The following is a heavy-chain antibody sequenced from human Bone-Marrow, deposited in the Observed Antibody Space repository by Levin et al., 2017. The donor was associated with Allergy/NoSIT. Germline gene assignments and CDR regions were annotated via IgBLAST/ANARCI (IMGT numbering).Heavy chain of an antibody. CDR2: FDPRGLRT. J-gene: IGHJ4*02. CDR3: SRDSPKDATQTLDY. CDR1: EDTFTNYF. V-gene: IGHV1-46*03. Sequence: GASVKVSCKTSEDTFTNYFIHWVRQAPGQGLEWMGVFDPRGLRTGIAQKFQGRITMTRDTSTRTVYMEMRSLKSEDTAVYYCSRDSPKDATQTLDYWGQGILLTVSS.